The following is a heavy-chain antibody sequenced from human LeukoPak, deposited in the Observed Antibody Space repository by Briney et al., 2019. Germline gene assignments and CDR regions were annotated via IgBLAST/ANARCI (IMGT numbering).Heavy chain of an antibody. J-gene: IGHJ4*02. CDR1: GFIISTYG. CDR3: AKQVQVWRGYHFDN. CDR2: ISFDGSNE. D-gene: IGHD3-3*01. V-gene: IGHV3-30*18. Sequence: GGSLRLSCAASGFIISTYGMHWVRQAPGKGLEWLTFISFDGSNEKYADSVKGRFTISRDNSKNTLFLEMNSLRPEDTAVYYCAKQVQVWRGYHFDNWGQGTLVTVSS.